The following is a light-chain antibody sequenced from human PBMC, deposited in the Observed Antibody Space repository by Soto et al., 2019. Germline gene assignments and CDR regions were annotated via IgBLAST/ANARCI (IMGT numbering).Light chain of an antibody. J-gene: IGLJ1*01. Sequence: SVLAQPASVSGSPGQSITIPCTGTSSDVGGYNYVSWYLQHPGKGPKLMIYEVSNRPSGVSNRFSGSKSGNTATLTISGLQAEDEADYYCSSYASTTTRVFGTGTKVTVL. V-gene: IGLV2-14*03. CDR3: SSYASTTTRV. CDR1: SSDVGGYNY. CDR2: EVS.